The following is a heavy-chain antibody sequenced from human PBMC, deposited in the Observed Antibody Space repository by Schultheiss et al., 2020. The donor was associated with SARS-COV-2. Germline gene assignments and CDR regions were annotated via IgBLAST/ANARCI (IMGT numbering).Heavy chain of an antibody. Sequence: GGSLRLSCAASGFTFSSYAMHWVRQAPGKGLEWVSGISWNSGSIGYADSVKGRFTISRDNAKNSLYLQMNSLRAEDTALYYCAKADDSARGAFDIWGQGTMVTVSS. CDR3: AKADDSARGAFDI. V-gene: IGHV3-9*01. D-gene: IGHD6-6*01. J-gene: IGHJ3*02. CDR2: ISWNSGSI. CDR1: GFTFSSYA.